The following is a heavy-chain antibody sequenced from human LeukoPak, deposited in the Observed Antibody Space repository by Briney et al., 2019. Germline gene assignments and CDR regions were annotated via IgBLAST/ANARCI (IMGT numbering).Heavy chain of an antibody. CDR3: ARFTPQGYGWGGYNRFDP. CDR2: IYYSGST. J-gene: IGHJ5*02. CDR1: GGSISSDTCY. V-gene: IGHV4-61*10. Sequence: PSETLSLTCTVSGGSISSDTCYWSWIRQPAGKGLEWIGYIYYSGSTNYNPPLKSRVTISVDTSKNQFSLNLTSVTAADTAVYYCARFTPQGYGWGGYNRFDPWGQGTLVTVSS. D-gene: IGHD3-16*01.